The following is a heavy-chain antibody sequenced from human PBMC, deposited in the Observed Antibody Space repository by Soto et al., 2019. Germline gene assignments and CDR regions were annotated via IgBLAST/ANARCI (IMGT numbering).Heavy chain of an antibody. D-gene: IGHD6-13*01. CDR1: GFTFSDYW. V-gene: IGHV3-74*01. CDR2: INSDGGST. CDR3: ARARYSSSPFDY. Sequence: GGSLRLSCAASGFTFSDYWMHWVRPAPEKGLVWVSRINSDGGSTNYADSVKGRFTISRDNAKNTLYLQMNTLRAEDTAVFYCARARYSSSPFDYWGQGALVTVSS. J-gene: IGHJ4*02.